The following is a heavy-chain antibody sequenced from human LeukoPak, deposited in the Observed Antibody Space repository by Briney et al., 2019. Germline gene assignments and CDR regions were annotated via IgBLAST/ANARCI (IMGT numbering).Heavy chain of an antibody. J-gene: IGHJ4*02. CDR2: ISDSGGST. V-gene: IGHV3-23*01. CDR1: GFPFSSYV. Sequence: GSLRLSCAASGFPFSSYVMNWVRPAPGKGLEWVSGISDSGGSTYYADSVKGRFTISRDNSKNTLYLQMNSLRAEDTAVYYCAKLPGRAADYWGQGTLVTVSS. CDR3: AKLPGRAADY.